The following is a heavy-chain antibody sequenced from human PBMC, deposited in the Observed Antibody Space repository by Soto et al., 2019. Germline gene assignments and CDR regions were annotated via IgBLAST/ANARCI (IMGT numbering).Heavy chain of an antibody. V-gene: IGHV3-21*01. CDR3: ASPRDYCVTTSNCFIAFDI. CDR2: ISHSGSYI. CDR1: GFSFGDYI. J-gene: IGHJ3*02. Sequence: PGGSLRLSCAASGFSFGDYIMNWVRQAPGRGLEWVASISHSGSYIFYADSVKGRFTISRDNSRDSLYLQMNSLRVDDTAIYYCASPRDYCVTTSNCFIAFDIWGQGT. D-gene: IGHD4-17*01.